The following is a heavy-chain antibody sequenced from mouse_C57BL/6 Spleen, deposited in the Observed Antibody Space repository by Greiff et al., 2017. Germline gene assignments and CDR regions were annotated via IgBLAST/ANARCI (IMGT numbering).Heavy chain of an antibody. V-gene: IGHV1-69*01. D-gene: IGHD3-1*01. CDR2: IYPSDSST. Sequence: QVQLQESGAELVMPWASLKLSCTASGFTFTSYWMHWVQQSPGQGLEWLGEIYPSDSSTNYNQEFKGKYTLTVNKSSSTDYMQISSLTSDAAAVYYGGINSSGFDWFAYWGQGTLVTVSA. J-gene: IGHJ3*01. CDR3: GINSSGFDWFAY. CDR1: GFTFTSYW.